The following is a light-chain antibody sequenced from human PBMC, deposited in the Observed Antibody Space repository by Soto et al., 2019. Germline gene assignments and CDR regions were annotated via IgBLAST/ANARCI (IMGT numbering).Light chain of an antibody. CDR2: DTS. Sequence: EIVLTQSPSTLSLSPGERATLSCSASQSISSYLAWYRQIPGQAPTLLIYDTSNRATVIPDRFSGGGSGTDFTLTISSLKPEDFAVYYCQQRSNLPPTFGHGTRQEIK. CDR1: QSISSY. CDR3: QQRSNLPPT. J-gene: IGKJ5*01. V-gene: IGKV3-11*01.